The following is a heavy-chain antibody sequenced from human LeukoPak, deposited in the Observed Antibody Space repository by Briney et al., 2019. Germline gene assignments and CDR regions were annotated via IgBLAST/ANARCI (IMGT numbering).Heavy chain of an antibody. V-gene: IGHV4-4*02. J-gene: IGHJ2*01. D-gene: IGHD3-22*01. CDR3: AREALDSRGYPPPRSGWYFDL. Sequence: SETLSLTCAVSGGSISSSNWWSWVRQPPGKGLEWIGEIYHSGSTNYNPSLKSRVTISVDKSKNQFSLTLSSVTAANTAVYSCAREALDSRGYPPPRSGWYFDLWGRGTLVTVSS. CDR1: GGSISSSNW. CDR2: IYHSGST.